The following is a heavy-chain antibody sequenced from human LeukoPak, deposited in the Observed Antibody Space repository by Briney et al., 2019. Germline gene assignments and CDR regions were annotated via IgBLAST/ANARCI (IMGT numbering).Heavy chain of an antibody. CDR2: INAGNGNT. D-gene: IGHD3-22*01. J-gene: IGHJ4*02. CDR3: ARGLIYYDSRGHYLAERPYFDY. V-gene: IGHV1-3*01. CDR1: GYTFTSYA. Sequence: ASVKVSCKASGYTFTSYAMHWVRQAPGQRLEWMGWINAGNGNTKYSQKFQGRVTITRDTSASTAYMELSSLRSEDTAVYYCARGLIYYDSRGHYLAERPYFDYWGQGTLVTVSS.